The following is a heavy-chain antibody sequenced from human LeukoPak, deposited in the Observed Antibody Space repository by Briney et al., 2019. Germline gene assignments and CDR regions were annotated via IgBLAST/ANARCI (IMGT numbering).Heavy chain of an antibody. V-gene: IGHV1-46*01. CDR2: INPRGGSA. J-gene: IGHJ4*02. Sequence: EASVKVSCKASGYTFTSFYMHWVRQAPGQGLEWMGIINPRGGSATSAQKFQGRVTLTRDTSTSTVYMELSSLRSEDTAVYYCARDYHGPGSLTTFDYWGQGTLVTVSS. CDR1: GYTFTSFY. CDR3: ARDYHGPGSLTTFDY. D-gene: IGHD3-10*01.